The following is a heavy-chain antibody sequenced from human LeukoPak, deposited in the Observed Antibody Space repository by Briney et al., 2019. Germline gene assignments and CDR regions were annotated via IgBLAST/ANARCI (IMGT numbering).Heavy chain of an antibody. CDR2: ISYDGSNK. V-gene: IGHV3-30*03. CDR1: GFTFSSYG. Sequence: PGGSLRLSCAASGFTFSSYGMHWVRQAPGKGLEWVAVISYDGSNKYYADSVKGRFTISRDNSKNTPYLQMNSLRAEDTAVYYCARPRSYGSGSSPFDYWGQGTLVTVSS. D-gene: IGHD3-10*01. J-gene: IGHJ4*02. CDR3: ARPRSYGSGSSPFDY.